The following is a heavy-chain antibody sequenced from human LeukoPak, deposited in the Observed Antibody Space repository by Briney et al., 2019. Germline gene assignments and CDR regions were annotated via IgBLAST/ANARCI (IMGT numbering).Heavy chain of an antibody. D-gene: IGHD6-19*01. CDR1: GFTFRSFG. J-gene: IGHJ4*02. CDR3: AKDHSSAWHLDY. Sequence: GGSLRLSCAASGFTFRSFGMQWVRQVPGQGLEWVALISHDGDGKYYADSVKGRFTISRDNSKNTLYLQMDSLRAEDTAVYYCAKDHSSAWHLDYWGQGTLATVSS. V-gene: IGHV3-30*18. CDR2: ISHDGDGK.